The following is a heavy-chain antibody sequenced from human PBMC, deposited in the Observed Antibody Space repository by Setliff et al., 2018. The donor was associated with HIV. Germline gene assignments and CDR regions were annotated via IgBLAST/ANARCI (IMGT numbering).Heavy chain of an antibody. Sequence: KPSETLSLTCSVSGGSISNFYWSRIRQPPGKGLEWVGHIYSTGDTNYNPSLKSRVTLSADTSKNQLSLSLTSVTAADTAVYYCARVRLTMIMMVDYFDQWGQGTLVTVSS. CDR3: ARVRLTMIMMVDYFDQ. V-gene: IGHV4-4*07. J-gene: IGHJ4*02. CDR2: IYSTGDT. CDR1: GGSISNFY. D-gene: IGHD3-22*01.